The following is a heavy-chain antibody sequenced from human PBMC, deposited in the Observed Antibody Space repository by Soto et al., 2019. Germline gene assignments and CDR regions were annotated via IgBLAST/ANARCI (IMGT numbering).Heavy chain of an antibody. Sequence: VGSLRLSCAVSGFTFSSYGMHWVRQAPGKGLEWVAVISYDGSNKYYADSVKGRFTISRDNSKNTLYLQMNSLRAEDTAVYYCAKDRRSGYYYFDYWGQGTLVTVSS. CDR1: GFTFSSYG. CDR3: AKDRRSGYYYFDY. V-gene: IGHV3-30*18. J-gene: IGHJ4*02. D-gene: IGHD3-22*01. CDR2: ISYDGSNK.